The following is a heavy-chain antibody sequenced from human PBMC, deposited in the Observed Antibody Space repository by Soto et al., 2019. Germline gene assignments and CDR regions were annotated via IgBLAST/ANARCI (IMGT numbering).Heavy chain of an antibody. D-gene: IGHD6-6*01. V-gene: IGHV4-59*01. CDR1: GGSITSSC. CDR3: ARSMSSASYYFDS. CDR2: LCHSGTT. Sequence: QVQLQESGPGLVKPSETLSLTCSVSGGSITSSCWTWIRQPPGKGLVWIGYLCHSGTTRYSPSLKSRLTISLDTSKPPFSLEVGSVTAADTAVYYCARSMSSASYYFDSWGQGTLVTVSS. J-gene: IGHJ4*02.